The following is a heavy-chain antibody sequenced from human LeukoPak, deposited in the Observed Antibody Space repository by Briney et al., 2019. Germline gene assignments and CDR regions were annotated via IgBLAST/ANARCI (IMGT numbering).Heavy chain of an antibody. CDR2: IRYDGSNK. D-gene: IGHD6-13*01. CDR3: ARDRPTGIAAAGNYYYGMDV. J-gene: IGHJ6*02. CDR1: GFTFSSYG. V-gene: IGHV3-30*02. Sequence: PGGSLRLSCAASGFTFSSYGMHWVRQAPGKGLEWVAFIRYDGSNKYYADSVKGRFTISRDNSKNTLYLQMNSLRAEDTAVYYCARDRPTGIAAAGNYYYGMDVWGQGTTVTVSS.